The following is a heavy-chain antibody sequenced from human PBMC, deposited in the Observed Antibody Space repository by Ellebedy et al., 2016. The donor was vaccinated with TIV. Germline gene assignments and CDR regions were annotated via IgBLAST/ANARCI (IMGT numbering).Heavy chain of an antibody. Sequence: MPGGSLRLSCAVSGGSISSSNWWSWVRQPPGKGLEWIGSIYYSGSTNYNPSLKSRVIISVDTSRNQFSLKLSSVTAADTAVYYCARRSPASPYFDYWGQGTPVTVSS. J-gene: IGHJ4*02. V-gene: IGHV4-4*02. CDR3: ARRSPASPYFDY. CDR2: IYYSGST. CDR1: GGSISSSNW.